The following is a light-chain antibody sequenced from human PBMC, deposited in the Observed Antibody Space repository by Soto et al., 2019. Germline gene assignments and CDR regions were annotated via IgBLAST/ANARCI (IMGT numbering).Light chain of an antibody. Sequence: QSFLTQPPSVSGAPGQRVTISCTGSSSNIGAGYDVHWYQQLPGTAPKLLIYANNNRPSGVPGRFSGSKSGTSASLAITGLQAEDEADYYCQSYDSSLSGYVFGTGTKVTVL. V-gene: IGLV1-40*01. CDR1: SSNIGAGYD. CDR2: ANN. J-gene: IGLJ1*01. CDR3: QSYDSSLSGYV.